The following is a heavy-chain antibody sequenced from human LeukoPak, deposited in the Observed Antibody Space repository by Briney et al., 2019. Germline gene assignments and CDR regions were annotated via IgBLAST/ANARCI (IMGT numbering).Heavy chain of an antibody. Sequence: SQTLSLTCTVSGGSISSGGYYWSWIRQPPGKGLEWIGYIYHSGSTYYNPSLKSRVTISVDRSKNQFSLKLSSVTAADTAVYYCARVADYYFDYWGQGTLVTVSS. J-gene: IGHJ4*02. CDR2: IYHSGST. V-gene: IGHV4-30-2*01. CDR3: ARVADYYFDY. CDR1: GGSISSGGYY. D-gene: IGHD3/OR15-3a*01.